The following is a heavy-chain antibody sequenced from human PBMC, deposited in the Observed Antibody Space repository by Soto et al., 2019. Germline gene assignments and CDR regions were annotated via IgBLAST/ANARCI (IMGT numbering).Heavy chain of an antibody. Sequence: EVQLLESGGGLVQPGGSLRLSCAASGFTFSSYAMSWVRQAPGKGLEWVTAINGGSTTYYADSVKGRFTISRDNSKNTVYLQMTDLRADDTAVYYCAKDAVYNDGLWLMDHWGQGTQVTVSS. V-gene: IGHV3-23*01. D-gene: IGHD2-21*01. CDR1: GFTFSSYA. J-gene: IGHJ4*02. CDR2: INGGSTT. CDR3: AKDAVYNDGLWLMDH.